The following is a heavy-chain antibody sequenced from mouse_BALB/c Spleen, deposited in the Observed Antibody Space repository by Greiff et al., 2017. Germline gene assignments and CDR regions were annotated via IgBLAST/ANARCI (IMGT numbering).Heavy chain of an antibody. CDR3: ARSIYDGYYSWFAY. D-gene: IGHD2-3*01. V-gene: IGHV5-12-2*01. J-gene: IGHJ3*01. Sequence: EVQGVESGGGLVKPGGSLKLSCAASGFTFSSYTMSWVRQTPEKRLEWVAYISNGGGSTYYPDTVKGRFTISRDNAKNTLYLQMSSLKSEDTAMYYCARSIYDGYYSWFAYWGQGTLVTVSA. CDR1: GFTFSSYT. CDR2: ISNGGGST.